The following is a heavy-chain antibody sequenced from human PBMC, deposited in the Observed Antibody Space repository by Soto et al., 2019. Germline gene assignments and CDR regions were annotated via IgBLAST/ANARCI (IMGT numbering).Heavy chain of an antibody. CDR3: AKDREGMDDYVWGSYRYSPHFDY. CDR2: ISYDGSNK. D-gene: IGHD3-16*02. CDR1: GFTFSSYG. J-gene: IGHJ4*02. Sequence: PGGSLRLSCAASGFTFSSYGMHWVRQAPGKGLEWVAVISYDGSNKYYADSVKGRFTISRDNSKNTLYLQMNSLRAEDTAVYYCAKDREGMDDYVWGSYRYSPHFDYWGQGTLVTVSS. V-gene: IGHV3-30*18.